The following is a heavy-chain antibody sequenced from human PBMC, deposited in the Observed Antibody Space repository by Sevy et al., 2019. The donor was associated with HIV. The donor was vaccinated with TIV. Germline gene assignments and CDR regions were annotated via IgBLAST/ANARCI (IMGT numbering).Heavy chain of an antibody. CDR2: MNPSSGAT. CDR3: ASAIKETYCSDSNCRHFDP. Sequence: ASVKVSCMASGYTFTDYYIHWVRQAPGQGLEWVGWMNPSSGATLYAQKFKARVTMTRDTSMTTAYMDLTNLESGDKAIYFCASAIKETYCSDSNCRHFDPWGQGTLVTVSS. CDR1: GYTFTDYY. J-gene: IGHJ5*02. D-gene: IGHD2-15*01. V-gene: IGHV1-2*02.